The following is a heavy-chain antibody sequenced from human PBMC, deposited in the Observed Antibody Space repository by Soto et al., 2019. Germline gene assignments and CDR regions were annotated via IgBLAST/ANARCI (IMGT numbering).Heavy chain of an antibody. CDR3: VILRYFDWLSNDAFDI. CDR2: MNPNSGNT. V-gene: IGHV1-8*01. Sequence: ASVKVSCKASGYTFTSYDINWVRQATGQGLEWMGWMNPNSGNTGYAQKFQGRVTMTRNTSISTAYMELSSLRSEDTAVYYCVILRYFDWLSNDAFDIWGQGTMVTVS. D-gene: IGHD3-9*01. CDR1: GYTFTSYD. J-gene: IGHJ3*02.